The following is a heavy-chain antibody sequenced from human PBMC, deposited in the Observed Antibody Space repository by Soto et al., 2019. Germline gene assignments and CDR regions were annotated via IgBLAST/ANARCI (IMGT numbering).Heavy chain of an antibody. Sequence: GGSLRLSCAASGFTFSNAWMSWVRQAPGKGLEWVGRIKSKTDGGTTDYAAPVKGRFTISRDDSKNTLYLQMNSLKTEDTAVYYCTTAYYYDSSGYYSLGALVSYYYYYGMDVWGQGTTVTVSS. J-gene: IGHJ6*02. CDR3: TTAYYYDSSGYYSLGALVSYYYYYGMDV. CDR2: IKSKTDGGTT. D-gene: IGHD3-22*01. CDR1: GFTFSNAW. V-gene: IGHV3-15*01.